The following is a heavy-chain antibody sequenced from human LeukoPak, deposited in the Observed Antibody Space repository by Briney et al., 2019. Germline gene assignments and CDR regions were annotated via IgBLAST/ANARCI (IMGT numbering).Heavy chain of an antibody. Sequence: ASVKVSCKASGYTFTNYAVNWVRQAPGQGLEWMGWINPNSGGPNYAQKFQGRVTMTRDTSISKAYMELSRLRSDDTAVDYCGCVIVMDSGSYYGYWGQGTLVTVSS. J-gene: IGHJ4*02. V-gene: IGHV1-2*02. CDR2: INPNSGGP. CDR1: GYTFTNYA. CDR3: GCVIVMDSGSYYGY. D-gene: IGHD1-26*01.